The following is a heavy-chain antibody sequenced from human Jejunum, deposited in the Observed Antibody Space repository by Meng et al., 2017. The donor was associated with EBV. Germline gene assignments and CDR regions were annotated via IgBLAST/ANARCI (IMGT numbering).Heavy chain of an antibody. CDR1: CA. D-gene: IGHD1-26*01. J-gene: IGHJ1*01. V-gene: IGHV1-3*01. CDR3: LRELDGRFNY. CDR2: LNHASGSV. Sequence: CAVHLLRQAPQQLPEWMYWLNHASGSVQFSHKFQGSVTITSDTSASSVYMELSGLRSEDTAMYYCLRELDGRFNYWGHGTLVTVSS.